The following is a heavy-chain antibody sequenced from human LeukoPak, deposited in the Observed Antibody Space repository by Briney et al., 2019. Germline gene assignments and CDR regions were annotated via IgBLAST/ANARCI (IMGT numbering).Heavy chain of an antibody. D-gene: IGHD3-16*02. CDR2: TYYRSKWYN. CDR3: ARDLSGDYVWGSYRSPFDY. V-gene: IGHV6-1*01. Sequence: SQTLSLTCAISGDSVSSNSAAWNWIRQSPSRGLEWLGRTYYRSKWYNDYAVSVKSRITINPDTSKNQFSLQLNSVTPEDTAVYYCARDLSGDYVWGSYRSPFDYWGQGTLVTVSS. CDR1: GDSVSSNSAA. J-gene: IGHJ4*02.